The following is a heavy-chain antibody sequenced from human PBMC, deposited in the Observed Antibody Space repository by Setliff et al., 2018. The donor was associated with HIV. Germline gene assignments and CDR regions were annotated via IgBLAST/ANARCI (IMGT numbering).Heavy chain of an antibody. Sequence: SETLSLTCTVSGGSISSSSYYWGWIRQPPGKGLEWIGSIYYSGSTYYNPSLKSRVTISVDTSKNQFSLKLSSVTAADTAVYYCARHRNLDRRGEAFDIWAKGQWSPSPQ. V-gene: IGHV4-39*01. CDR1: GGSISSSSYY. CDR2: IYYSGST. D-gene: IGHD3-10*01. CDR3: ARHRNLDRRGEAFDI. J-gene: IGHJ3*02.